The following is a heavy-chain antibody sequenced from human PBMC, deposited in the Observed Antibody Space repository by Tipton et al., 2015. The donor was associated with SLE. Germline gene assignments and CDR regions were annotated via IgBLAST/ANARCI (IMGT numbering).Heavy chain of an antibody. J-gene: IGHJ5*02. CDR2: INHSGST. D-gene: IGHD1-26*01. V-gene: IGHV4-34*01. Sequence: TLSLTCAVYGGSFSGYYWSWIRQPPGKGLEWIGEINHSGSTNYNPSLKSRVTISVDTSKNQFSLQLNSVTPEDTAVYYCARDVTGSEGWFDPWGQGTLVTVSS. CDR3: ARDVTGSEGWFDP. CDR1: GGSFSGYY.